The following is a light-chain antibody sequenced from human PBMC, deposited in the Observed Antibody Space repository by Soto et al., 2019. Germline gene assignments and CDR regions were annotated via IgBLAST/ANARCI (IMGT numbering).Light chain of an antibody. V-gene: IGKV2-28*01. J-gene: IGKJ3*01. CDR3: QQYYNTPRA. Sequence: DVVMTQSPLSLPVTPGEPASISCRSSQTLLNSNGYNYLDWYLQRPGQSPQLLIFLGSNRASGVPDRFSGSGSGTDFTLTISSLQAEDVAVYYCQQYYNTPRAFGPGTKVDIK. CDR1: QTLLNSNGYNY. CDR2: LGS.